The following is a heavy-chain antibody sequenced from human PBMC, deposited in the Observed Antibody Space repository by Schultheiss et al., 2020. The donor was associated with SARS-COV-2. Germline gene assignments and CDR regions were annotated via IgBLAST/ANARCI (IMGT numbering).Heavy chain of an antibody. CDR3: AALRNRGGIIRSYFDY. CDR2: MYYSGST. V-gene: IGHV4-59*08. CDR1: GGSISSYY. Sequence: SETLSLTCTVSGGSISSYYWSWIRQPPGKGLEWIGYMYYSGSTEYSPSLRSRITISVDKSKNQFSLKLSSVTAADTAVYYCAALRNRGGIIRSYFDYWGQGTLVTVSS. D-gene: IGHD2-15*01. J-gene: IGHJ4*02.